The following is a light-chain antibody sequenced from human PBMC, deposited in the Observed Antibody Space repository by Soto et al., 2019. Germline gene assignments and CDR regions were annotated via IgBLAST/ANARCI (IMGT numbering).Light chain of an antibody. CDR1: QSVSSN. V-gene: IGKV3-15*01. Sequence: EIVMTQSPATLSVSPGESATLSCRASQSVSSNVAWYQLTPGQAPRLLIYDASTRATGIAARFSGSGSGTEFTLTITTLQSEDFAVYYCQQYDNWPPYTFGQGTKLEL. CDR2: DAS. CDR3: QQYDNWPPYT. J-gene: IGKJ2*01.